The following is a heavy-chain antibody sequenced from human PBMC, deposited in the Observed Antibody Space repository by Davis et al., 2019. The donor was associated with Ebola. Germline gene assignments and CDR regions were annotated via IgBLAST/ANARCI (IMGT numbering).Heavy chain of an antibody. V-gene: IGHV4-59*01. CDR2: IYYSGCT. J-gene: IGHJ4*02. D-gene: IGHD6-13*01. CDR3: ARVSSAAGVDY. CDR1: GGSFSGYY. Sequence: SETLSLTCAVYGGSFSGYYWSWIRQPPGKGLEWIGYIYYSGCTNYNPSLKSRVTISVDTSKNQFSLKLSSVTAADTAVYYCARVSSAAGVDYWGQGTLVTVSS.